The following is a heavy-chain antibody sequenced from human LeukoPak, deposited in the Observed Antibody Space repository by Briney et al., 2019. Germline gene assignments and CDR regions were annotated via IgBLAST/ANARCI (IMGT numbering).Heavy chain of an antibody. CDR2: INAGNGNT. V-gene: IGHV1-3*01. CDR3: ARDLVVPGLYYYYYYGMDV. J-gene: IGHJ6*02. D-gene: IGHD2-2*01. Sequence: GASVKVSCKASAYTFTSYAMHWVRQAPGQRLEWMGWINAGNGNTKYSQKFQGRVTITRDTSASTAYMELSSLRSEDTAVYYCARDLVVPGLYYYYYYGMDVWGQGTTVTVSS. CDR1: AYTFTSYA.